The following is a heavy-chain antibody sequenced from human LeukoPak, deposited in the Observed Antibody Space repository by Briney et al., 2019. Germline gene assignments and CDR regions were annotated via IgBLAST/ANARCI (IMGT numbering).Heavy chain of an antibody. CDR1: GFTFSSYA. CDR2: ISGSGGST. D-gene: IGHD3-10*01. Sequence: PGGSLRLSCAASGFTFSSYAMSWVRQAPGKGLEWVSAISGSGGSTYYADSVKGRFTISRDNSKNTLYLQMNSPGAEDTAVYYCAKDMIYGSGSYYNPIFDYWGQGTLVTISS. CDR3: AKDMIYGSGSYYNPIFDY. J-gene: IGHJ4*02. V-gene: IGHV3-23*01.